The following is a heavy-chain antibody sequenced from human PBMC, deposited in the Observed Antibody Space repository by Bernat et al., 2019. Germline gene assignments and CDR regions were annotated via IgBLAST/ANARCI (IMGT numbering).Heavy chain of an antibody. D-gene: IGHD3-10*01. CDR1: GGSISSGGYS. J-gene: IGHJ4*02. CDR2: IYHSGST. Sequence: QLQLQESGSGLVKPSQTLSLTCAVSGGSISSGGYSWSWIRQPPGKGLEWIGYIYHSGSTYYNPSLKSRVTISVDRSKNQFALKLSSVTAAATAVYCCARVGYYGSGLDYWGQGTLVTVSS. V-gene: IGHV4-30-2*01. CDR3: ARVGYYGSGLDY.